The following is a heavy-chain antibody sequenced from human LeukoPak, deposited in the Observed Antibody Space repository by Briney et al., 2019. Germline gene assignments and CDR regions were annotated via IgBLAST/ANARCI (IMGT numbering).Heavy chain of an antibody. Sequence: PSETLSLTCTVSGGSISSYYWNWIRQPAGKGLEWMGRIYSSGNTNYNPTLKSRVTMSVDTSKSQLSLKLNSVSAADTAVYYCVRGHQGFTPHDAFDVWGQGTMVTVSS. CDR1: GGSISSYY. J-gene: IGHJ3*01. CDR2: IYSSGNT. V-gene: IGHV4-4*07. CDR3: VRGHQGFTPHDAFDV.